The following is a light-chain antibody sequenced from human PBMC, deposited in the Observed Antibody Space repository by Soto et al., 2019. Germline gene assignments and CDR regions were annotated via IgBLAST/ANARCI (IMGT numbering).Light chain of an antibody. CDR1: SRDVGGSNS. Sequence: QSVLTQAASVSGSPGQSITISCTGTSRDVGGSNSVSWYQQHPGKAPKLLIYDVSNRPSGVSNRFSGSKSGKTASLTISGLQAEDEAYYYCSSYTSSSTVVFGGGTKLTVL. J-gene: IGLJ2*01. CDR3: SSYTSSSTVV. CDR2: DVS. V-gene: IGLV2-14*01.